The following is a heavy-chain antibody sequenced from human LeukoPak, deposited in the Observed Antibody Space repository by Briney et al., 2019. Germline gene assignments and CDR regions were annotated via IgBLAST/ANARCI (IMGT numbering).Heavy chain of an antibody. J-gene: IGHJ4*02. D-gene: IGHD6-19*01. CDR2: INSDGSST. CDR1: GFTFSSYW. CDR3: ARDPGWGYFDY. V-gene: IGHV3-74*01. Sequence: PGGSLRLSCAASGFTFSSYWMHWVRQAPGKGLVWVSRINSDGSSTSYADSVKGRFTISRDNAKNSLYLQMNSVRAEDTAVYYCARDPGWGYFDYWGQGTLGTVSS.